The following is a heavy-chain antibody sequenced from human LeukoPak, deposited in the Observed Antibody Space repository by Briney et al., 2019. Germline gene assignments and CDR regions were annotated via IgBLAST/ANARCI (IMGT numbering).Heavy chain of an antibody. D-gene: IGHD1-7*01. Sequence: SQTLSLTCAISGDSVSSNSAAWNWIRQSPSRGLEWLGRTYYRSKWCYDYAVSVKSRITINPDTSKNQFSLQLNSVTPEDTAVYYCARAPIDVNNWNYYYYYYYMDVWGKGNTVTVSS. CDR3: ARAPIDVNNWNYYYYYYYMDV. J-gene: IGHJ6*03. CDR2: TYYRSKWCY. CDR1: GDSVSSNSAA. V-gene: IGHV6-1*01.